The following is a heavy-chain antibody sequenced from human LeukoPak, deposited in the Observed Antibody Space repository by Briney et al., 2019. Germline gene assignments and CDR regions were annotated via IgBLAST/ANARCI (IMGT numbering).Heavy chain of an antibody. CDR1: GFTFSSYW. D-gene: IGHD3-22*01. CDR3: ARLTDKHSSGYYFDY. Sequence: PGGSLRLSCAASGFTFSSYWMSWVRQAPGKGLEWVANIKHDGSEKYYVDSVKGRFTISRDNAKNSLYLQMDSLRAEDTAVYYCARLTDKHSSGYYFDYWGQGTLVTVSS. CDR2: IKHDGSEK. V-gene: IGHV3-7*02. J-gene: IGHJ4*02.